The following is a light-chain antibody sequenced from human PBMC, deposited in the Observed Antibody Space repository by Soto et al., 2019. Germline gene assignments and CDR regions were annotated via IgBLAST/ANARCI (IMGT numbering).Light chain of an antibody. CDR2: DAS. V-gene: IGKV1-33*01. Sequence: DLRMTQSPSSLSASVGDRVTITCQASQDISNYLNWYQQKPGKAPKLLIYDASNLETGVPSRFSGSGSGTDFTFTISSLQPEDIATYYCQQYDNLPITFGQGTRLEIK. CDR1: QDISNY. J-gene: IGKJ5*01. CDR3: QQYDNLPIT.